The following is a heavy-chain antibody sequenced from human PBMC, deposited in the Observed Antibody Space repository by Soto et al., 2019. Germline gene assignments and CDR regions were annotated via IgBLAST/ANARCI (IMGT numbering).Heavy chain of an antibody. CDR1: GFSLSNARMG. CDR3: ARIAAAGTRHSGWFDP. J-gene: IGHJ5*02. D-gene: IGHD6-13*01. V-gene: IGHV2-26*01. CDR2: IFSNDEK. Sequence: SGPTLVNPTETLTLICTVSGFSLSNARMGVSWIRQPPGKALEWLAHIFSNDEKSYSTSLKSRLTISKDTSKSQVVLTMTNMDPVDTATYYCARIAAAGTRHSGWFDPWGQGTLVTVSS.